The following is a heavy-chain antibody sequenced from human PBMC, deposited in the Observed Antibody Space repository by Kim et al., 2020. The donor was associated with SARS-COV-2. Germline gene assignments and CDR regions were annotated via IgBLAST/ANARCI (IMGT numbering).Heavy chain of an antibody. CDR3: AKAYSSSWWEYFQH. CDR1: GFTFDDYA. CDR2: ISWNSGSI. D-gene: IGHD6-13*01. V-gene: IGHV3-9*01. Sequence: GGSLRLSCAASGFTFDDYAMHWVRQAPGKGLEWVSGISWNSGSIGYADSVKGRFTISRDNAKNSLYLQMNSLRAEDTALYYCAKAYSSSWWEYFQHWGQGTLVTVSS. J-gene: IGHJ1*01.